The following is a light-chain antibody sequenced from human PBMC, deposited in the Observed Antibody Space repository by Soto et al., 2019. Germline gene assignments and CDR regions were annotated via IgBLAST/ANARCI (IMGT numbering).Light chain of an antibody. J-gene: IGKJ5*01. Sequence: IQFTQSPSSLSAPVGDRVTLTCRASQGISSYLAWYQQKPGKAPKLLIYAASTLQSGVPSRFSGSGSGTDFTLTISSLQPEDFATYYCQQLNSYPITFGQGKRLEIK. CDR1: QGISSY. V-gene: IGKV1-9*01. CDR3: QQLNSYPIT. CDR2: AAS.